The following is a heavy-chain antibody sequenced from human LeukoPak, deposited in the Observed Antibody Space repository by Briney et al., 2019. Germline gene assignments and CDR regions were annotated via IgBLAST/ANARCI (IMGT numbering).Heavy chain of an antibody. CDR2: ISSNGGST. CDR3: ARARGYGSGSYSDY. V-gene: IGHV3-64*01. Sequence: GGSPRLSCAASGFTFSSYAMHWVRQAPGKGLEYVSAISSNGGSTYYANSVKGRFTISRDNSKNTLYLQMGSLRAEDMAVYYCARARGYGSGSYSDYWGQGTLVTVSS. J-gene: IGHJ4*02. CDR1: GFTFSSYA. D-gene: IGHD3-10*01.